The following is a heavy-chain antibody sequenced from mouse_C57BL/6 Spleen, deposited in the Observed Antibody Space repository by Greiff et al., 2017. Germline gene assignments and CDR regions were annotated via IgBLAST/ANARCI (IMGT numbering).Heavy chain of an antibody. J-gene: IGHJ2*01. V-gene: IGHV1-50*01. CDR1: GYTFTSYW. CDR2: IDPSDSHT. Sequence: QVQLQQPGAELVKPGASVKLSCKASGYTFTSYWMQWVKQRPGQGLEWIGEIDPSDSHTNYNQKFKGKATLTVDTSSSTAYMQLSSLTSEDSAVYYCARSCDWGHGTTLT. CDR3: ARSCD.